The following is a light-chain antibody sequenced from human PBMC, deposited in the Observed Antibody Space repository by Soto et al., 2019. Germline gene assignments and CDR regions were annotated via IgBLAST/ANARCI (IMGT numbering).Light chain of an antibody. CDR2: GTS. Sequence: EIVLTQSPGILSLSPGARATLSCRASQTVASTSLAWYQQRPGQAPRLLIYGTSTRATGTPDRFIGSGAGTAFTLTISRLEPEDFAVYYCQQYVTAPRTFGQGTKVE. CDR1: QTVASTS. J-gene: IGKJ1*01. V-gene: IGKV3-20*01. CDR3: QQYVTAPRT.